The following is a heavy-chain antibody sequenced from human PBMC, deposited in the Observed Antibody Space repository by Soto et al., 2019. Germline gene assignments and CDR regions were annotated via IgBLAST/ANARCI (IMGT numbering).Heavy chain of an antibody. Sequence: QVQLVQSGAEVKKPGASVRLSCKPSGYTLTNYAIHWVRQAAGQGLEWLAWIDPGSGKATYSQKVQGRFILSRDNSASTFYMDLTSLTSEDTAVYFCTRDLNGGNPFDYWGQGALVTVSS. CDR2: IDPGSGKA. J-gene: IGHJ4*02. CDR3: TRDLNGGNPFDY. D-gene: IGHD2-8*01. V-gene: IGHV1-3*01. CDR1: GYTLTNYA.